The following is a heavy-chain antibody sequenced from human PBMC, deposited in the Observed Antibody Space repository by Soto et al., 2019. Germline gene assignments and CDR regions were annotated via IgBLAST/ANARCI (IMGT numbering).Heavy chain of an antibody. CDR3: AKGPMAARSLGPLEWLHPNVSQTNDYYYYYMDV. D-gene: IGHD3-3*01. V-gene: IGHV3-30*18. Sequence: GGSLRLSCAASGFTFSSYGMHWVRQAPGKGLEWVAVISYDGSNKYYADSVKGRFTISRDNSKNTLYLQMNSLRAEDTAVYYCAKGPMAARSLGPLEWLHPNVSQTNDYYYYYMDVWGKGTTVTVSS. J-gene: IGHJ6*03. CDR1: GFTFSSYG. CDR2: ISYDGSNK.